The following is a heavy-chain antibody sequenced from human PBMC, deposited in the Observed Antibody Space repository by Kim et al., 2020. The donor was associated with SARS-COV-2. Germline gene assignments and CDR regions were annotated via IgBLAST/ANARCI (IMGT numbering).Heavy chain of an antibody. D-gene: IGHD3-22*01. CDR3: AADDITMIA. Sequence: SVNVSCKASGFTFINSAMQWVRQARGQRLEWIGWIVVGSGNTNYAQKFQERVTITRDMSTSTAYMELSSLRSEDTAVYYCAADDITMIAWGQGTLVTVSS. J-gene: IGHJ5*02. V-gene: IGHV1-58*02. CDR2: IVVGSGNT. CDR1: GFTFINSA.